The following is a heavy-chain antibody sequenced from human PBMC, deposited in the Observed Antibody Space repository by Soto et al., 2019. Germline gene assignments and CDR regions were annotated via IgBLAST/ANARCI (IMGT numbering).Heavy chain of an antibody. J-gene: IGHJ4*02. D-gene: IGHD2-15*01. CDR1: GYTFTGYY. CDR3: ARDIDMDIVVEVAATAPGY. Sequence: ASVKVSCKASGYTFTGYYMHWVRQAPGQGLEWMGWINPNSGGTNYAQKLQGRVTMTRDPSISTAYMELSRLRSDDTAVYYCARDIDMDIVVEVAATAPGYWGQGKLVTVSS. CDR2: INPNSGGT. V-gene: IGHV1-2*02.